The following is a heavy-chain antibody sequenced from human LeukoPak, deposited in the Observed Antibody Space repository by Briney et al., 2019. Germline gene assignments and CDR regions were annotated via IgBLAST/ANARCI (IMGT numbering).Heavy chain of an antibody. V-gene: IGHV4-34*01. CDR1: GGSFSDYY. Sequence: PSGTLSLTCAVYGGSFSDYYWSWIRQPPGKGLEWIGEINRSGSTNYNPSLKSRVTISVDTSKNQFSLNLRSVTAADTAVYYCARVGPDITSWHYWGQGTLVTVSS. CDR2: INRSGST. CDR3: ARVGPDITSWHY. J-gene: IGHJ4*02. D-gene: IGHD2-2*01.